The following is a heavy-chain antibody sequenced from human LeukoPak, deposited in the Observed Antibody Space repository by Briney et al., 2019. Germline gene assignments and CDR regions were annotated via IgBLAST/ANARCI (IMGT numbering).Heavy chain of an antibody. V-gene: IGHV1-69*13. CDR3: ARGYIVGVPWGDNWFDP. J-gene: IGHJ5*02. Sequence: ASVKASCKASGGTYSSYAISWVRQAPGQGLEWMGGIIPIFGTANYAQKFQGRVTITADESTSTAYMELSSLRSEDTAVYYCARGYIVGVPWGDNWFDPWGQGTLVTVSS. CDR1: GGTYSSYA. D-gene: IGHD1-26*01. CDR2: IIPIFGTA.